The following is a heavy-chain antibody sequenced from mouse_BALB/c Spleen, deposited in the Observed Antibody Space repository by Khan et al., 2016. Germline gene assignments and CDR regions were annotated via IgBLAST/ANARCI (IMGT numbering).Heavy chain of an antibody. CDR1: GFTFSDYY. J-gene: IGHJ1*01. D-gene: IGHD1-1*02. V-gene: IGHV5-4*02. Sequence: EVELVESGGGLVKPGGSLKLSRAASGFTFSDYYMYWVRQTPEKRLEWVATISDGGAYTYYPDRVKGRFTIYRDNAKNNLYLQMSRLKSEDTAMXYCARTYGSCWYFGVWGAGTTGTVSS. CDR2: ISDGGAYT. CDR3: ARTYGSCWYFGV.